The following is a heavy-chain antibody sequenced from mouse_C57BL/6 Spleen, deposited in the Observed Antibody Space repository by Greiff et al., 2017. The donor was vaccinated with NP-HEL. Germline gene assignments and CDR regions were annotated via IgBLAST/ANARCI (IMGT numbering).Heavy chain of an antibody. Sequence: QVQLQQPGAELVRPGSSVKLSCKASGYTFTSYWMHWVKQRPIQGLEWIGNIDPSDSETHYNQKFKDKATLTVDKSSSTAYMQLSSLTSEDSAVYYCASKADHYYGSSYSYYFDDWGQGTTLTVSS. J-gene: IGHJ2*01. CDR1: GYTFTSYW. D-gene: IGHD1-1*01. V-gene: IGHV1-52*01. CDR2: IDPSDSET. CDR3: ASKADHYYGSSYSYYFDD.